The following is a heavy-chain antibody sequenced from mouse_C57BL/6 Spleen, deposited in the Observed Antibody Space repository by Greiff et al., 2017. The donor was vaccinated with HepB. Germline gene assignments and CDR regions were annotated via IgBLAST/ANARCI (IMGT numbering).Heavy chain of an antibody. CDR1: GYTFTSYW. Sequence: QVQLQQPGAELVRPGSSVKLSCKAPGYTFTSYWMDWVKQRPGQGLEWIGNIYPSDSETHYNQKFKDKATLTVDKSSSTAYMQLSSLTSEDSAVYYCARVYERAWFAYWGQGTLVTVSA. V-gene: IGHV1-61*01. CDR3: ARVYERAWFAY. CDR2: IYPSDSET. J-gene: IGHJ3*01. D-gene: IGHD2-10*02.